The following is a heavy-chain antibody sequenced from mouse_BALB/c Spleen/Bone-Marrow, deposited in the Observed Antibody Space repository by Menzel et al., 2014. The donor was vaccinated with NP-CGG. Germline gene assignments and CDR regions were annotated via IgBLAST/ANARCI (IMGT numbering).Heavy chain of an antibody. J-gene: IGHJ1*01. Sequence: EVKVIESGPGLVKPSQSLSLTCTVTGYSITSDYAWHWIRQFPGNRLEWMGYISYSGSTNYNPSLKSPISITRDTSKSQFFLQLDSVTTEDTATYYCARDGNYPWYFDVWGAGTTVTVSS. CDR2: ISYSGST. D-gene: IGHD2-1*01. CDR1: GYSITSDYA. V-gene: IGHV3-2*02. CDR3: ARDGNYPWYFDV.